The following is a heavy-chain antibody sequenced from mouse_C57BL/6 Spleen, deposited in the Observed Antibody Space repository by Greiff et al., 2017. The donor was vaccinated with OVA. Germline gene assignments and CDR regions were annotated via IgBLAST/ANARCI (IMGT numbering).Heavy chain of an antibody. CDR2: IDPPDSYT. CDR3: ARRGYCPFAY. V-gene: IGHV1-69*01. J-gene: IGHJ3*01. D-gene: IGHD2-3*01. CDR1: GYTFTSYW. Sequence: QVQLQQPGAELVMPGASVKLSCKASGYTFTSYWMHWVKLRPGQALEWIGEIDPPDSYTNYNQKFKGKSTLTVDKSSSTAYMQLSSLTSEDSAVYYCARRGYCPFAYWGQGTLVTVSA.